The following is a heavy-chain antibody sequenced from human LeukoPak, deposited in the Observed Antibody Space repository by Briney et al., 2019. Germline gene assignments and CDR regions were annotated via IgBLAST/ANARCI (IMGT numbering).Heavy chain of an antibody. J-gene: IGHJ4*02. CDR3: ARGPSGYHNT. CDR2: ISHDGSNK. V-gene: IGHV3-30*14. D-gene: IGHD5-12*01. CDR1: GFTFSSYA. Sequence: GGSLRLSCAASGFTFSSYAMHWVRQAPGKGLEWVAVISHDGSNKYYADSVKGRFTISRDNSKNTLYLQMNSLRAEDTAVYYCARGPSGYHNTGGQGTLVTVSS.